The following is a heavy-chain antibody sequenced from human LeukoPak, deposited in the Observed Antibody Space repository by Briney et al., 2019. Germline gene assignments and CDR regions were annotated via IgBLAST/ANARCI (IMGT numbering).Heavy chain of an antibody. CDR3: ARGVVGASVVLNY. CDR1: GFTFSRYE. Sequence: PGGSLRLSCAASGFTFSRYEMNWVRQAPGKGLEWISYISSSGSTIYYADSVKGRFTISRDNAKNSLYLQMNSLRVEDTAAYYCARGVVGASVVLNYWGQGTLVTVSS. CDR2: ISSSGSTI. J-gene: IGHJ4*02. D-gene: IGHD1-26*01. V-gene: IGHV3-48*03.